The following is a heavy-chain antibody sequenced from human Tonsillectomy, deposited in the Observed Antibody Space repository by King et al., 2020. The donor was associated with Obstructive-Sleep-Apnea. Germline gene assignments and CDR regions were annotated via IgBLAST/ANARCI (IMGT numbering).Heavy chain of an antibody. J-gene: IGHJ4*02. CDR2: IYYSGST. CDR1: GGSISSYY. Sequence: QLQESGPGLVKPSETLSLTCTVSGGSISSYYWSWVRQPPGKGLEWIGYIYYSGSTNYNPSLKSRVTISVDMSKNQFSLKLSSVTAAATAVFYCARRSGYYYPFEYWGQGTLVTVSS. CDR3: ARRSGYYYPFEY. D-gene: IGHD3-22*01. V-gene: IGHV4-59*08.